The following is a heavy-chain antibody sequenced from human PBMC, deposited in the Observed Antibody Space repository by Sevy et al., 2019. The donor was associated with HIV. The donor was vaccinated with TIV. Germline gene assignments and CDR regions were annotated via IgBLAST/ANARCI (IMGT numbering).Heavy chain of an antibody. V-gene: IGHV3-21*01. D-gene: IGHD3-22*01. J-gene: IGHJ4*02. CDR1: GFTFSSYN. CDR3: ARDRPTLNYHASSGYNYYFDS. Sequence: GGSPRLSCAASGFTFSSYNMNWVRQAPGKGLEWISSITGDSSYMYDADSVKGRFTISRDNAKNSLYLHMNGLRAEDTAVYYCARDRPTLNYHASSGYNYYFDSWGQGTLVTVSS. CDR2: ITGDSSYM.